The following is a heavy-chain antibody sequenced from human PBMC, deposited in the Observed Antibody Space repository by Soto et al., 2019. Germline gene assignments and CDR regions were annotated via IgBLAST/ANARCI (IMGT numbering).Heavy chain of an antibody. J-gene: IGHJ4*02. CDR2: IIPILGIA. Sequence: QVQLVQSGAEVKKPGSSVKVSCKASGGTFSSYTISWVRQAPGQGLEWMGRIIPILGIANYAQKFQGRVTITADKSTSTAYTELSSLRSEDTAVYYCASLVSAYCGGDCYSGEGYWGQGTLVTVSS. V-gene: IGHV1-69*02. D-gene: IGHD2-21*01. CDR1: GGTFSSYT. CDR3: ASLVSAYCGGDCYSGEGY.